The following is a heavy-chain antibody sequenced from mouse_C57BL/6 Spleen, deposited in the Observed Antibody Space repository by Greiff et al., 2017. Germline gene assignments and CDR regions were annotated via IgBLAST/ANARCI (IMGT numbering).Heavy chain of an antibody. J-gene: IGHJ4*01. CDR1: GYTFTSYW. V-gene: IGHV1-69*01. CDR2: IDPSDSYT. Sequence: QVQLQQPGAELVMPGASVKLSCKASGYTFTSYWMHWVKQRPGQGLEWIGEIDPSDSYTNYNQKFKGKSTFTVDKSSSTAYMQLSSLTSEDSAVYYCAVYGSSYYAMDYWGQGTSVTVSS. CDR3: AVYGSSYYAMDY. D-gene: IGHD1-1*01.